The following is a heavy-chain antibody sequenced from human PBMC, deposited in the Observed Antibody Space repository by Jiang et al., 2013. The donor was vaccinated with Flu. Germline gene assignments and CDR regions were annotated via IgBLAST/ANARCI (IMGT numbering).Heavy chain of an antibody. CDR1: GFYFSNYG. CDR3: ARAPRFVDRGGYPEF. D-gene: IGHD3-22*01. Sequence: VQLLESGGGVVQPGRSLRLSCATSGFYFSNYGMHWVRQAPGKGLEWVAVIRNDGSNENYVDSVKGRFTISRDNSKNTLYLQMNSLGAEDTAVYYCARAPRFVDRGGYPEFWGQGTLVTVAS. V-gene: IGHV3-33*01. J-gene: IGHJ4*02. CDR2: IRNDGSNE.